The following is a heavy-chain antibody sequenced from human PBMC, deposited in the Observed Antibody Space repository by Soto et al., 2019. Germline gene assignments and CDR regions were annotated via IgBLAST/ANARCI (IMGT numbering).Heavy chain of an antibody. CDR2: INHSGST. D-gene: IGHD2-2*02. J-gene: IGHJ4*02. CDR3: AAKLGYCSSTSCYNMVWYFDY. Sequence: SETLSLTCAVYGGSFSGSSWSWFRQPPGKGLEWIGEINHSGSTNYNPSLKSRVTISIDTSKNQFSLKLSSVTAADTAVYYCAAKLGYCSSTSCYNMVWYFDYWGQGTLVTVSS. CDR1: GGSFSGSS. V-gene: IGHV4-34*01.